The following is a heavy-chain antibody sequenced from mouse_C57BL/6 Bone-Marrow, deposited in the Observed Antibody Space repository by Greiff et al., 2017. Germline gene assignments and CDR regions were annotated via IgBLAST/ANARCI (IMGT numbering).Heavy chain of an antibody. D-gene: IGHD1-1*01. CDR2: INPNNGGT. CDR1: GYTFTDYN. CDR3: ARCYYENAWFAY. V-gene: IGHV1-22*01. Sequence: EVQLQQSGPELVKPGASVKMSCKASGYTFTDYNMHWVKQSHGKSLEWIGYINPNNGGTSYNQKFKGKATLTVNKSSSTAYMELRSLTSEDAAVYYCARCYYENAWFAYWGQGTLVTVSA. J-gene: IGHJ3*01.